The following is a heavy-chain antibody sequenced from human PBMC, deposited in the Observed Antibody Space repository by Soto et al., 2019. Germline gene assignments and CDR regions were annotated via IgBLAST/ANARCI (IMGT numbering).Heavy chain of an antibody. CDR3: ARTDGDLDV. Sequence: QVQLVQSGAEVKKPGASVKFSCKASGYTFSSYDINWVRQATGQGLEWMGWMKPKSGHTGSAQKFQGRVTMTRDTSISTAYMELSSLRSEDTAIYYCARTDGDLDVWGQGTTVTVSS. CDR1: GYTFSSYD. D-gene: IGHD4-17*01. V-gene: IGHV1-8*01. J-gene: IGHJ6*02. CDR2: MKPKSGHT.